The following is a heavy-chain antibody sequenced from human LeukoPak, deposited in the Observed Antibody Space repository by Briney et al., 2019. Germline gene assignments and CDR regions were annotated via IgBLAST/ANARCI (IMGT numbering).Heavy chain of an antibody. CDR2: IKSKTDGGTT. J-gene: IGHJ4*02. D-gene: IGHD4-17*01. CDR3: TVRGETTVTTVDY. V-gene: IGHV3-15*01. Sequence: GGSLRLSXAASGFTFRNAWMSWVRQAPGKGLEWVGRIKSKTDGGTTDYAAPVKGRFTISRDDSKNTLYLQMNSLKTEDTAVYYCTVRGETTVTTVDYWGQGTLVTVSS. CDR1: GFTFRNAW.